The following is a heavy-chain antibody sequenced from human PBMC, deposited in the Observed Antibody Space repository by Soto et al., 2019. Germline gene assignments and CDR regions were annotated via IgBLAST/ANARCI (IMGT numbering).Heavy chain of an antibody. CDR1: GFTFSSYA. V-gene: IGHV3-23*01. Sequence: EVQLLESGGGLVQPGGSLRLSCAASGFTFSSYAMSWVRQAPGKGLEWVSAISGSGGSTYYADSVTGRFTIARDNSKNTLYLQMNSLRAEDTAVYYCAKGRTPGVVAAAIDYWGQGTLVAVSS. CDR3: AKGRTPGVVAAAIDY. J-gene: IGHJ4*02. CDR2: ISGSGGST. D-gene: IGHD2-2*01.